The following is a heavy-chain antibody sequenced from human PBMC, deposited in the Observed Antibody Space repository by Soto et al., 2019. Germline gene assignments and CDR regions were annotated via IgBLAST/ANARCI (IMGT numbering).Heavy chain of an antibody. V-gene: IGHV3-13*04. J-gene: IGHJ4*02. D-gene: IGHD3-22*01. Sequence: GGSLRLSCAASGFTFSSYDMQWVRQATGKGLEWVSAIGIAGDTYYPGSVKGRFTISRENAKNTLYLQMNSLRAEDTAVYYCARDPTYFYDSSGYYGYWGQGTLVTVSS. CDR3: ARDPTYFYDSSGYYGY. CDR1: GFTFSSYD. CDR2: IGIAGDT.